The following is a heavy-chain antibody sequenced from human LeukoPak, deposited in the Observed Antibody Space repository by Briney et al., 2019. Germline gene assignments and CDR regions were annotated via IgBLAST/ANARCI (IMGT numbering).Heavy chain of an antibody. CDR2: IIPIFGTA. D-gene: IGHD6-6*01. V-gene: IGHV1-69*05. J-gene: IGHJ4*02. CDR1: GGTFSSYA. CDR3: ARSLAARPFDY. Sequence: SSVKVSCKASGGTFSSYAISWVRQAPGQGFERMGGIIPIFGTANYAQKFQGRVTITTDESTSTAYMELSSLRSEDTAVYYCARSLAARPFDYWGQGTLVTVSS.